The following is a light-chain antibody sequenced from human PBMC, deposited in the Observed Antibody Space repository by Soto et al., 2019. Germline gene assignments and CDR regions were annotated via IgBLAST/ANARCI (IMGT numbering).Light chain of an antibody. CDR1: QSISTY. V-gene: IGKV1-39*01. Sequence: DVPMIQSPSSLSATVEDRVTITCRASQSISTYLSWYQQKPGKGPSLLIFTASSLQNGVPSRFSGSGSGTEFTLTISSLQPEDFAVYYCQQYGSSSWTFGQGSK. CDR2: TAS. CDR3: QQYGSSSWT. J-gene: IGKJ1*01.